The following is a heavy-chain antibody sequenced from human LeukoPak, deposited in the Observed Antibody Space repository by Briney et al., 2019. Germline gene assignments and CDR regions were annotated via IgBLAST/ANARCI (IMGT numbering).Heavy chain of an antibody. CDR1: GFTFSSYA. CDR3: AKMITVPNWFDP. Sequence: GGPLRLSCAASGFTFSSYAMSWVRQAPGKGLEWVSAISGSGGSTYYADSVKGRFTISRDNSKNTLYLQMNSLRAEDTAVYYCAKMITVPNWFDPWGQGTLVTVSS. D-gene: IGHD1-14*01. J-gene: IGHJ5*02. V-gene: IGHV3-23*01. CDR2: ISGSGGST.